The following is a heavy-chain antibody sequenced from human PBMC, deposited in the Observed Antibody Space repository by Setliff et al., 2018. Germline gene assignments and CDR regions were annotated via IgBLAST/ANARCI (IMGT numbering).Heavy chain of an antibody. V-gene: IGHV1-2*02. J-gene: IGHJ6*02. CDR1: GYIFSDHY. CDR3: ARARHFGMDV. CDR2: INSNGGDT. Sequence: AASVKVSCKASGYIFSDHYMHWVRQAPGKGPEWMGWINSNGGDTNYAQTFEGRLTLTRDTSIRTTYMELATLRSDDTAVYYCARARHFGMDVWGQGTTVTVSS.